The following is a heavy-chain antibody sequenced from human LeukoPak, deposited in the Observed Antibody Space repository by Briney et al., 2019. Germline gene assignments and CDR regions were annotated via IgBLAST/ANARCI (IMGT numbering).Heavy chain of an antibody. J-gene: IGHJ4*02. CDR3: ARDLDYGSGDY. CDR1: GFTFSSYG. V-gene: IGHV3-30*03. CDR2: ISYDGSNK. Sequence: PGGSLRLSCAASGFTFSSYGMHWVRQAPGKGLEWVAVISYDGSNKYYADSVKGRFTISRDNAENSLYLQMNSLRAEDTAVYYCARDLDYGSGDYWGQGTLVTVSS. D-gene: IGHD3-10*01.